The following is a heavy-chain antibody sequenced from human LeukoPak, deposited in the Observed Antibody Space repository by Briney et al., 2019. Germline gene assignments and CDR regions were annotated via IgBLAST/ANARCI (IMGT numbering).Heavy chain of an antibody. V-gene: IGHV3-48*01. CDR2: ITSSSSTI. Sequence: PGGSLRLSCVGSGFTSSSYSMNWVRQAPGKGLEWVSYITSSSSTIHYADSVKGRFTISRDNAKNSLYLQLNNLRAEDTAVYFCARETVGTPYLFDYWGQGSLVTVSS. J-gene: IGHJ4*02. CDR1: GFTSSSYS. CDR3: ARETVGTPYLFDY. D-gene: IGHD4-23*01.